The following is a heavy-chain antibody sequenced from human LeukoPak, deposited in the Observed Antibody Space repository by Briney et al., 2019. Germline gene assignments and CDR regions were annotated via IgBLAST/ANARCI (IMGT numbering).Heavy chain of an antibody. Sequence: SETLSLTCAVYGESFRGYYWTWLRQSPGKGLEWIGEINPGGSTYFNPSLKSRLTISRDTSKNQFSLRLRSVTAADTGIYYCARGRQEISMIIVVMTAVSYYLDAWGKGATVTVS. CDR1: GESFRGYY. CDR2: INPGGST. J-gene: IGHJ6*03. D-gene: IGHD3-22*01. V-gene: IGHV4-34*01. CDR3: ARGRQEISMIIVVMTAVSYYLDA.